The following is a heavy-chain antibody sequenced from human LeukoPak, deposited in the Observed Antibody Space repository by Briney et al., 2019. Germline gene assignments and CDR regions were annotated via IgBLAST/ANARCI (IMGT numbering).Heavy chain of an antibody. CDR3: ARDQETFDY. J-gene: IGHJ4*02. CDR2: IYPRDGST. Sequence: ASVKVSCKASGFSFTSNYIHWVRQAPGQGLEWMGMIYPRDGSTSYAQKFQGRVTVTRDTSTSTVHMELSGLRSEDTAVYYCARDQETFDYWGQGTLVTVSS. V-gene: IGHV1-46*01. CDR1: GFSFTSNY.